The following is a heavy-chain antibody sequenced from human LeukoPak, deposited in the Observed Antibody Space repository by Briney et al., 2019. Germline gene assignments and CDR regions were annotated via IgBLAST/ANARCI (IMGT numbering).Heavy chain of an antibody. CDR2: ISGSGGST. Sequence: GGSLRLSCAASGFTFSSYAMSWVRQDPGKGLEWVSAISGSGGSTYYADSVKGRFTISRDNSKNTLYLQMNSLRAEDTAVYYCAKDHASSGWYAYYFDYWGQGTLVTVSS. CDR1: GFTFSSYA. V-gene: IGHV3-23*01. J-gene: IGHJ4*02. D-gene: IGHD6-19*01. CDR3: AKDHASSGWYAYYFDY.